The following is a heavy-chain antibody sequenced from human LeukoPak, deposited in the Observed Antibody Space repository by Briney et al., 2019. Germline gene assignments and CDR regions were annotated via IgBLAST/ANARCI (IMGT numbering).Heavy chain of an antibody. CDR1: GFTFSSYT. CDR2: IGTSSTTI. CDR3: ARFAAGGSYYYYMDV. J-gene: IGHJ6*03. Sequence: GGSLRLSCAASGFTFSSYTMSWVRQPPGKGLEWVSNIGTSSTTIYYADSVKGRFTTSRDNAKNSLYLQMNSLRADDTAVYYCARFAAGGSYYYYMDVWGKGTTVTVSS. D-gene: IGHD6-25*01. V-gene: IGHV3-48*01.